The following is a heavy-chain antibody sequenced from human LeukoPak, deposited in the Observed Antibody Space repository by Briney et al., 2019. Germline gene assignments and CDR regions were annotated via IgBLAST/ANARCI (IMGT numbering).Heavy chain of an antibody. J-gene: IGHJ4*02. Sequence: PSETLSLTCTVSGGSISSYYWSWIRQPPGKGLEWIGYIYYSGSTNYNPSLKSRVTISVDTSKNQFSLKLSSVTAADTAVYYCARVRYSSGYYEGGRGTRVTVSS. CDR2: IYYSGST. V-gene: IGHV4-59*01. D-gene: IGHD3-22*01. CDR1: GGSISSYY. CDR3: ARVRYSSGYYE.